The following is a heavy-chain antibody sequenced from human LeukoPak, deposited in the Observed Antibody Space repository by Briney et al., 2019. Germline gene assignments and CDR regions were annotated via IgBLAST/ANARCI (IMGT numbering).Heavy chain of an antibody. CDR1: GESVSSNNAA. Sequence: SQTLSLTCAISGESVSSNNAAWSWIRQSPSRGLEWLGRTYYRSKWYNEYAVSEKGRIGISPDTSKNQFSLQVNSVTPDDTAVYYCGRVGGMFAYGMDVWGQGTTVTVSS. D-gene: IGHD3-10*02. CDR3: GRVGGMFAYGMDV. J-gene: IGHJ6*02. CDR2: TYYRSKWYN. V-gene: IGHV6-1*01.